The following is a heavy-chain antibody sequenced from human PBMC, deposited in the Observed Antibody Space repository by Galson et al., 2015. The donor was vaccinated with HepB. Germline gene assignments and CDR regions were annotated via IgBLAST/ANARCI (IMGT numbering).Heavy chain of an antibody. V-gene: IGHV1-3*01. J-gene: IGHJ5*02. D-gene: IGHD3-22*01. CDR3: AGTYYYDSSGYRYNWFDP. Sequence: VKVSCKASGYTFTSYAMHWVRQAPGQRLEWMGWINAGNGNTKYSQKFQGRVTITRDTSASTAYMELSSLRSEDTAVYYCAGTYYYDSSGYRYNWFDPWGQGTLVTVSS. CDR1: GYTFTSYA. CDR2: INAGNGNT.